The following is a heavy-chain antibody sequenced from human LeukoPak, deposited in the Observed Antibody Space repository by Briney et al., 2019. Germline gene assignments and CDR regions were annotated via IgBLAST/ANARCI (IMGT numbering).Heavy chain of an antibody. CDR2: MNPNSGNT. J-gene: IGHJ6*02. CDR1: GYTFTSYD. D-gene: IGHD2-2*01. Sequence: ASVKVSCKASGYTFTSYDINWVRQATGQGLEWMGWMNPNSGNTGYAQKFQGRVTMTRNTSISTAYMELSSLRSEDTAVYYCARGGYRSSTSCYLSYGMDVWGQGTTVTVSS. V-gene: IGHV1-8*01. CDR3: ARGGYRSSTSCYLSYGMDV.